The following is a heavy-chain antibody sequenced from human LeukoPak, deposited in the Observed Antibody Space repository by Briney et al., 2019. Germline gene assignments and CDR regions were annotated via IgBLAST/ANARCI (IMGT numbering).Heavy chain of an antibody. V-gene: IGHV3-21*01. CDR3: AKGVSSGWYPFDY. Sequence: GGSLRLSCAASGFTFSSYSMNWVRQAPGKGLEWVSSISSSSSYIYYADSVKGRFTISRDNAKNSLYLQMNSLRAEDTAVYYCAKGVSSGWYPFDYWGQGTLVTVSS. J-gene: IGHJ4*02. CDR1: GFTFSSYS. D-gene: IGHD6-19*01. CDR2: ISSSSSYI.